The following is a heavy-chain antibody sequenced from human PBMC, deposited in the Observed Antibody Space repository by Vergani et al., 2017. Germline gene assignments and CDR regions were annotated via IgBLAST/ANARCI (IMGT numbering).Heavy chain of an antibody. J-gene: IGHJ4*02. Sequence: QVQLQESGPGLVKPSETLSLTCAVSGYSISSGYYWGWIRQPPGKGLEWIGSIYHSGSTYYNPSLKSRVTISVDTSKNQFSLKLSSVTAADTAVYYCARSLNCSGGSCLFDYWGQGTLVTVSS. CDR2: IYHSGST. CDR1: GYSISSGYY. V-gene: IGHV4-38-2*01. D-gene: IGHD2-15*01. CDR3: ARSLNCSGGSCLFDY.